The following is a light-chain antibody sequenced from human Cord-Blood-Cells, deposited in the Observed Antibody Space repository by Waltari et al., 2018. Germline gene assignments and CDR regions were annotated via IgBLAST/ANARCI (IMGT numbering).Light chain of an antibody. V-gene: IGKV1-39*01. CDR3: QQSCSTPWT. CDR2: AAS. Sequence: DIQMTQSPSSLSASVGDRVTITCRASQSISSYLNWYQQKPGKAPKLLIYAASSLQSGVPSRFSGSVSGTDFTLTISSLQPEDFATYYCQQSCSTPWTFGQGTKVEIK. J-gene: IGKJ1*01. CDR1: QSISSY.